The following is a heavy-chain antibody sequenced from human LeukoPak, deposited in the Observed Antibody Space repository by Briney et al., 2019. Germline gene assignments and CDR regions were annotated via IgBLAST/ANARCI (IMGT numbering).Heavy chain of an antibody. CDR2: ISGSGGIT. CDR1: GFTFSSYA. Sequence: GGSLTLSCAASGFTFSSYAMSWVRQAPGKGLEWVSAISGSGGITYYADSVKGRFTISRDNSKNTLYLQMNSLRDEDTAVYYCARDYAGYYPGVFDYWGQGTLVTVSS. V-gene: IGHV3-23*01. D-gene: IGHD3-9*01. CDR3: ARDYAGYYPGVFDY. J-gene: IGHJ4*02.